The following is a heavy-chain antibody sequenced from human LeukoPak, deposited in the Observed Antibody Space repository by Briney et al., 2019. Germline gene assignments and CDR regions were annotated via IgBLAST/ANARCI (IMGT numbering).Heavy chain of an antibody. CDR1: GGSFSGYY. Sequence: SETLSLTCAVYGGSFSGYYWSWIRQPPGKGLEWIGEINHSGSTNYNPSLKSRVTISVDTSKNQFSLKLSSVTAADTAVYYCARGRITMVRGVIRGSHYYYYMDVWGKGTTVTVSS. D-gene: IGHD3-10*01. J-gene: IGHJ6*03. CDR2: INHSGST. CDR3: ARGRITMVRGVIRGSHYYYYMDV. V-gene: IGHV4-34*01.